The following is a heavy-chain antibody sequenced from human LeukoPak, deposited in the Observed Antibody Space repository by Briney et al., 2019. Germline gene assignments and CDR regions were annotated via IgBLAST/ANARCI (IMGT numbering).Heavy chain of an antibody. V-gene: IGHV1-69*05. CDR1: GGTFSSYA. D-gene: IGHD5-12*01. CDR2: IIPIFGTS. CDR3: ARATRYSGYDYVY. Sequence: GSSVKVSCKASGGTFSSYAITWVRQAPGQGLECMGGIIPIFGTSIYAQKFQDRVTITTDESTSTAYMELSSLRSGDTAVYYCARATRYSGYDYVYWGQGTLVTVSS. J-gene: IGHJ4*02.